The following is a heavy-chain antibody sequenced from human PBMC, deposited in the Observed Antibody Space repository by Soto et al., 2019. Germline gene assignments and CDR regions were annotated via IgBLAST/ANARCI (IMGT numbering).Heavy chain of an antibody. D-gene: IGHD6-19*01. J-gene: IGHJ4*02. CDR2: ISWDGGST. CDR3: AKDRIAVAGTLGGGYFDY. CDR1: GFTFDDYT. V-gene: IGHV3-43*01. Sequence: GGSLRLSCAASGFTFDDYTMHWVRQAPGKGLEWVSLISWDGGSTYYADSVKGRFTISRDNSKNSLYLQMNSLRTEDTALYYCAKDRIAVAGTLGGGYFDYWGQGTLVTVSS.